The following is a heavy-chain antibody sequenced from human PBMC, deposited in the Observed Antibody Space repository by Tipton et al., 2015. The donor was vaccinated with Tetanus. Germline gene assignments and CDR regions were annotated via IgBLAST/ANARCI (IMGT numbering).Heavy chain of an antibody. Sequence: SLRLSCAASGFTFSSYEMNWVRQAPGKGLEWISDISGSGIIHYTDSGRFTISRDNTKNSLYLQMTSLRAEDTAVYYCARGYYDSNGFRFDYWGQGTLVAVSS. V-gene: IGHV3-48*03. CDR2: ISGSGII. D-gene: IGHD3-22*01. J-gene: IGHJ4*02. CDR3: ARGYYDSNGFRFDY. CDR1: GFTFSSYE.